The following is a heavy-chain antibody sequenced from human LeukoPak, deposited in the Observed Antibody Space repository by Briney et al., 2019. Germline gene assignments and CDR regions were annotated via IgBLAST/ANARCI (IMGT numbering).Heavy chain of an antibody. V-gene: IGHV4-4*02. D-gene: IGHD2/OR15-2a*01. CDR3: ARGKYPDYYYGTDV. Sequence: KPSETLSLTCAVSGGSISSSNWWSWVRQPPGKGLEWIGEIYHSGSTNYNPSLKSRVTISVDKSKNQFSLKLSSVTAADTAVYYCARGKYPDYYYGTDVWSKGTTVTVSS. CDR2: IYHSGST. CDR1: GGSISSSNW. J-gene: IGHJ6*04.